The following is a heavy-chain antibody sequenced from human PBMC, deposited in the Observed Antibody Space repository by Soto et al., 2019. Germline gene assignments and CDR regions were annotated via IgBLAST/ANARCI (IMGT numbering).Heavy chain of an antibody. CDR3: ANGWHAEYFQH. CDR2: IYPDDSNS. J-gene: IGHJ1*01. D-gene: IGHD6-19*01. V-gene: IGHV5-51*01. CDR1: GYTFTSYW. Sequence: GESLKISCKGSGYTFTSYWIGWVRQMPGKGLEWMGIIYPDDSNSKYSPSFQGQVTLSADKSISTAYLQWSSLKASDTAMYYCANGWHAEYFQHWGQGTLVTVSS.